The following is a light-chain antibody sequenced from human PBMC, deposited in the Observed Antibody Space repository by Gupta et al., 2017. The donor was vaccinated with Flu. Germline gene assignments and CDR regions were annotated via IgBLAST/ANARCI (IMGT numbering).Light chain of an antibody. Sequence: SSVVGYYNYVSWYQQYPGKAPQLLIFESSNRPAGVSARFSGSKSGNTASLTISVLHPDDEADYYCSSYTSVTTTRVFGTGTEVTVL. CDR2: ESS. CDR1: SSVVGYYNY. CDR3: SSYTSVTTTRV. J-gene: IGLJ1*01. V-gene: IGLV2-14*01.